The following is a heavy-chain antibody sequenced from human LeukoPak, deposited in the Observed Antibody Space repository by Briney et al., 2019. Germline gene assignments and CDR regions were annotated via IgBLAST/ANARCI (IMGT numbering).Heavy chain of an antibody. CDR3: AKRGYDYGDHFDY. J-gene: IGHJ4*02. CDR2: ISGSGGST. Sequence: GGSLRLSCATSGFTFVDYGLSWVRQAPGKGLEWVSAISGSGGSTYYADSVKGRFTISRDNSKNTLYLQMNSLRAEDTAVYYCAKRGYDYGDHFDYWGQGTLVTVSS. D-gene: IGHD4-17*01. V-gene: IGHV3-23*01. CDR1: GFTFVDYG.